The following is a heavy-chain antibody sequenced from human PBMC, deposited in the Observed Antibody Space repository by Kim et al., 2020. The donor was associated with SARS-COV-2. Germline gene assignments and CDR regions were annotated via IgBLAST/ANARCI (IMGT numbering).Heavy chain of an antibody. CDR1: GFTFSSYA. CDR3: AKARNYDYVWGSFYYYYGMDV. Sequence: GGSLRLSCAASGFTFSSYAMSWVRQAPGKGLEWVSAISGSGGSTYYADSVKGRFTISRDNSKNTLYLQMNSLRAEDTAVYYCAKARNYDYVWGSFYYYYGMDVWGQGTTVTVSS. D-gene: IGHD3-16*01. J-gene: IGHJ6*02. V-gene: IGHV3-23*01. CDR2: ISGSGGST.